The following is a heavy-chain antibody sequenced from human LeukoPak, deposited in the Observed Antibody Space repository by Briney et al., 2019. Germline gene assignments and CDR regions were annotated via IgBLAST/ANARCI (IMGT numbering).Heavy chain of an antibody. Sequence: ASVKVSCKASGYSFTGYYIHWVRQAPGQGLEWMGWINPKFGDTNYAQNFQGRLTLTRDTSISTAYMELSRLRSDDTAMYYCARSPTIADAFAIWGRGTMVTVSS. V-gene: IGHV1-2*02. CDR1: GYSFTGYY. CDR2: INPKFGDT. CDR3: ARSPTIADAFAI. J-gene: IGHJ3*02. D-gene: IGHD3-9*01.